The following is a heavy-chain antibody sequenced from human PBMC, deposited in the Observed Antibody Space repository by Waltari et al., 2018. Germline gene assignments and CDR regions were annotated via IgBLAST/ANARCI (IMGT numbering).Heavy chain of an antibody. CDR2: ISGSGGST. V-gene: IGHV3-23*01. Sequence: EVQLLESGGGLVQPGGSLSISCAASGFAFISHAMIWVRQAPGKGLGWVSAISGSGGSTYYADSVKGRFTISRDNSKNTLYLQMNSLRVEDTAIYYCAKGRVPAAAIYYFDTWGQGTLVTVSS. J-gene: IGHJ4*02. CDR1: GFAFISHA. D-gene: IGHD2-2*01. CDR3: AKGRVPAAAIYYFDT.